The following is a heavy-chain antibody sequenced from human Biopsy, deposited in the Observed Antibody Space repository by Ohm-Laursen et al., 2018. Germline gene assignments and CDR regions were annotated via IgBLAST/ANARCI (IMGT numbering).Heavy chain of an antibody. CDR1: GGSFSGYD. CDR3: ALGGGSYVNFDY. J-gene: IGHJ4*02. V-gene: IGHV4-34*01. D-gene: IGHD1-26*01. CDR2: FSHTGTT. Sequence: TLSLTCAVDGGSFSGYDWTWIRQPPGKGLEWVGEFSHTGTTIYNPSLKSRLTISADTSKNQFSLRLSSVTAADTAVYYCALGGGSYVNFDYWGQGTLVTVSS.